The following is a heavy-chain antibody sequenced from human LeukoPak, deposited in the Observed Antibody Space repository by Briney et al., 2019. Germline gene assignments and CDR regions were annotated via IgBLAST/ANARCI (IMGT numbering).Heavy chain of an antibody. CDR1: GLSLSAYS. CDR3: PTIRTFAY. Sequence: GGCLRLSRAASGLSLSAYSMSWVRQAPGKGVEWVANIKRDGSAKYYVDSVKGRFTISRDNAYNSLYLQMSRLRAADTAVYYCPTIRTFAYWGQGTLVTVYS. V-gene: IGHV3-7*03. CDR2: IKRDGSAK. D-gene: IGHD5-24*01. J-gene: IGHJ4*02.